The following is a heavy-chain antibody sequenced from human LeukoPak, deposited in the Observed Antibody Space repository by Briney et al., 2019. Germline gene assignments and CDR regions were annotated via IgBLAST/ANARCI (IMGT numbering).Heavy chain of an antibody. CDR3: ASQRISCSTAFEV. D-gene: IGHD2/OR15-2a*01. CDR2: VYYSGPT. J-gene: IGHJ3*01. Sequence: SETLSLSCTVSGGSISTSSYYWAWIRQPPGKGLEWIGSVYYSGPTYYSPSLKSRVTIAVDTSKSQFSLKLSSVTAADTAVYYCASQRISCSTAFEVCSQGTVVSVSS. V-gene: IGHV4-39*01. CDR1: GGSISTSSYY.